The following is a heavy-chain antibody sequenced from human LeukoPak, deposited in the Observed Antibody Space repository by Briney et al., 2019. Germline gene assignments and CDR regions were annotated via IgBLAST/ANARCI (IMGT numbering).Heavy chain of an antibody. V-gene: IGHV1-3*01. J-gene: IGHJ4*02. CDR2: INAGNGNT. D-gene: IGHD3-9*01. Sequence: GASVKVSCKASGYTFTSYAMHWVRQAPGQRLEWMGWINAGNGNTKYSQKFQGRVTITRDTSASTAYMELSSLRSEDTAVYYCARVDYEILTGYSDVYFDYWGQGTLVTVSS. CDR1: GYTFTSYA. CDR3: ARVDYEILTGYSDVYFDY.